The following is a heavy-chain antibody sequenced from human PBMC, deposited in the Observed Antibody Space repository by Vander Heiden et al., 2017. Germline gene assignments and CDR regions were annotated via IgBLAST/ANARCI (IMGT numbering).Heavy chain of an antibody. V-gene: IGHV1-2*02. D-gene: IGHD2-15*01. Sequence: QVQLVQSGAEVKKPGASVKVSCKASGYTFTGYYMHGVRQAPGQGLEWMGWINPNSGGTNDAQKLHGRFTMTRDTSISTAYMELSRLRSDDPAVYYCARGGRGPVGVVDDAFDIWGQGRMVTNAS. CDR2: INPNSGGT. J-gene: IGHJ3*02. CDR1: GYTFTGYY. CDR3: ARGGRGPVGVVDDAFDI.